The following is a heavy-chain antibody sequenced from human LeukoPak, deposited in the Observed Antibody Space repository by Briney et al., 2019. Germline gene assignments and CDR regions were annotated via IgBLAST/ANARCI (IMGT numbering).Heavy chain of an antibody. CDR1: GFTFSSYG. CDR3: TTEGSSSRIFDY. J-gene: IGHJ4*02. D-gene: IGHD6-6*01. CDR2: IWYDGSSK. Sequence: GGSLRLSCAASGFTFSSYGMHWVRQAPGKGLEWVAVIWYDGSSKYYADSVKGRFTISRDNSKNTLYLQMNSLRAEDTAVYYCTTEGSSSRIFDYWGQGTLVTVSS. V-gene: IGHV3-33*01.